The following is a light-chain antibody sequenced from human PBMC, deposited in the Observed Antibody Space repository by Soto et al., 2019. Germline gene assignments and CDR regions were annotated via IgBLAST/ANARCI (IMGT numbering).Light chain of an antibody. Sequence: DIQMTQSPSSLSASVGDRVTITCRASQSISSWLAWYQQKPGKAPKLLIYDVSTLESGVPSRFSGSGSGTEFTLTISSLQPVDFATYYCQQYNIFWTFGQGTKV. CDR2: DVS. CDR3: QQYNIFWT. J-gene: IGKJ1*01. V-gene: IGKV1-5*01. CDR1: QSISSW.